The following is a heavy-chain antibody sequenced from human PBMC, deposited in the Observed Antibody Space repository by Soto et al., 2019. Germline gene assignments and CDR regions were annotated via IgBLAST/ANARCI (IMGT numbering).Heavy chain of an antibody. D-gene: IGHD5-18*01. CDR2: ISAYNGNT. CDR1: GYTFTSYG. CDR3: ARDQDTAMVTDYYYGMDV. V-gene: IGHV1-18*04. Sequence: ASVKVSCKASGYTFTSYGISWVRQAPGQGLEWMGWISAYNGNTNYAQKLQGRVTMTTDTSTSTAYMELRSLRSDVTAVYYCARDQDTAMVTDYYYGMDVWGQGTTVTVSS. J-gene: IGHJ6*02.